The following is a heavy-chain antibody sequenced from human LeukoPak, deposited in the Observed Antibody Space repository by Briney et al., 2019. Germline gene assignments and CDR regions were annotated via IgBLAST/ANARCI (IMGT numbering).Heavy chain of an antibody. Sequence: GGSLRLSCAASGFTFSSYGMHWVRQAPGKGLEWVAVISYDGSNKYYADSVKGRFTISRDNSKNTLYLQMNSLRAEDTAVYYCAKDLHSSYPIGAFDIWGQGTMVTVSS. J-gene: IGHJ3*02. CDR2: ISYDGSNK. D-gene: IGHD5-12*01. V-gene: IGHV3-30*18. CDR1: GFTFSSYG. CDR3: AKDLHSSYPIGAFDI.